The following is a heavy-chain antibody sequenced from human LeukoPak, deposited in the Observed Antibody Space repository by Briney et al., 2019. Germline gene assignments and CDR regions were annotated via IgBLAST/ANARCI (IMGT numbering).Heavy chain of an antibody. CDR1: GFTFDDYA. D-gene: IGHD3-22*01. Sequence: GRSLRLSCAASGFTFDDYAMHWVRQAPGKGLEWVSGISWNSGSIGYADSVKGRFTISRDNAKNTLYLQMNSLRAEDTAVYYCARDQVTMIVDYYGMDVWGQGTTVTVSS. J-gene: IGHJ6*02. CDR3: ARDQVTMIVDYYGMDV. V-gene: IGHV3-9*01. CDR2: ISWNSGSI.